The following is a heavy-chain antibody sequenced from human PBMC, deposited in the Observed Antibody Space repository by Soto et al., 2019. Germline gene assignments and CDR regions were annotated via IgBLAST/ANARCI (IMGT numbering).Heavy chain of an antibody. Sequence: QVQLVQSGAEVKKPGSSVKVSCKASGDTFSFYTINWVRQAPGLGLEWVGRINPILSMSNYAQKFQGRVTMTADKSTNTAYMELRSLRSEDTAMYFCATSYGSGYRAFDSWGQGALVTVPS. CDR1: GDTFSFYT. J-gene: IGHJ4*02. CDR3: ATSYGSGYRAFDS. V-gene: IGHV1-69*02. CDR2: INPILSMS. D-gene: IGHD3-10*01.